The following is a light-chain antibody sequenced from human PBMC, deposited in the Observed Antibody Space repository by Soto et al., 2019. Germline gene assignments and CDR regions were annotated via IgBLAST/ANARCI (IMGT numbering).Light chain of an antibody. J-gene: IGLJ1*01. CDR2: ANT. CDR3: QSYNSSLTV. CDR1: SSNIGAGYD. V-gene: IGLV1-40*01. Sequence: QSVLTQPPSVSGAQGQRVTISCTGSSSNIGAGYDVHWYQQFPGRAPKLLIYANTNRPSGVPDRFSGSKSVTSASLAINGLLAEDEADYYCQSYNSSLTVFGTGTKLTVL.